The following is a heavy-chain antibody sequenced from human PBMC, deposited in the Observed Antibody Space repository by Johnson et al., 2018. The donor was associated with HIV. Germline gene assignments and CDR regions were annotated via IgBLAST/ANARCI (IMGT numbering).Heavy chain of an antibody. V-gene: IGHV3-9*01. CDR3: AKDSMRYSGSYHDAFDI. J-gene: IGHJ3*02. D-gene: IGHD1-26*01. CDR2: ISWNSGSI. Sequence: VQLVESGGGVVQPGRSLRLSCAVSGFTFSSYAMHWVRQAPGKGLEWVSGISWNSGSIGYADSVKGRFTISRDNAKNSLYLQMNSLRAEDTALYYCAKDSMRYSGSYHDAFDIWGQGTMVTVSS. CDR1: GFTFSSYA.